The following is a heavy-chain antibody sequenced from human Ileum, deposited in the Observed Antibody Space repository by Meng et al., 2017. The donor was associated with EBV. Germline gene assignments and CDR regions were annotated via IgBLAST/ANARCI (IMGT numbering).Heavy chain of an antibody. CDR3: VRADSSGYFNY. Sequence: DVQLVESGGGLVQPGGSLRLSCAASGFTFSDHYMDWVRQAPGKGLEWVGRIRNKANSYSTEYAASVKGRFTTSRDESKNSLYLQMNSLNTEDTAVYYCVRADSSGYFNYWGQGPLVTVSS. CDR1: GFTFSDHY. CDR2: IRNKANSYST. D-gene: IGHD6-19*01. V-gene: IGHV3-72*01. J-gene: IGHJ4*02.